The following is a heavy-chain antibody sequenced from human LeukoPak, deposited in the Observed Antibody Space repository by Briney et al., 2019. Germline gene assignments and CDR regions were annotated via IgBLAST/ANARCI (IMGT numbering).Heavy chain of an antibody. CDR3: AKDIKGRNTAMVDH. J-gene: IGHJ4*02. CDR2: ISWNSGNI. D-gene: IGHD5-18*01. V-gene: IGHV3-9*01. Sequence: PGGSLRLSCAASGITFSDYWMHWVRQAPGKGLEWVSGISWNSGNIGYADSVKGRFTISRDNAKNSLYLQMNSLRAEDTALYYCAKDIKGRNTAMVDHWGQGTLVTVSS. CDR1: GITFSDYW.